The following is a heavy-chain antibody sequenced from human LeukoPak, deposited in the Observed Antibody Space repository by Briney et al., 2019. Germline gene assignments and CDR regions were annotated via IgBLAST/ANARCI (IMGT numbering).Heavy chain of an antibody. V-gene: IGHV1-46*01. CDR2: INPSGTGT. CDR3: ATGRSWQQYYFDD. J-gene: IGHJ4*02. CDR1: GYTITNNY. D-gene: IGHD6-13*01. Sequence: ASVKVSCKASGYTITNNYMHWVRQAPGQGLEWMGVINPSGTGTSHAQKFQGRVTMTEDTSTDTAYMELSSLRSEDTAVYYCATGRSWQQYYFDDWGQGTLVTVSS.